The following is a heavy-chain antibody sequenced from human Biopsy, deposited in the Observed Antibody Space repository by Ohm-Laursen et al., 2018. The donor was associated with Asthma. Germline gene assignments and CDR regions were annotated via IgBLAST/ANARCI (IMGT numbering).Heavy chain of an antibody. CDR3: ARKAGSCISRTCYSLDF. Sequence: ASVKASCKSLGGTFNTHVIGWVRQAPGQGLEWMGGINSVFGTTTYPQKFQDRVTITADDSTSTVYMELSSLRSEDTAVYYCARKAGSCISRTCYSLDFWGQGTLVTVSS. D-gene: IGHD2-2*01. V-gene: IGHV1-69*13. J-gene: IGHJ4*02. CDR2: INSVFGTT. CDR1: GGTFNTHV.